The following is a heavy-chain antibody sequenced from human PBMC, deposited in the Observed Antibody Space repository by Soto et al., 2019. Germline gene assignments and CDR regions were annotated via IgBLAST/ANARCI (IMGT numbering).Heavy chain of an antibody. CDR1: GATYSPFIAYA. CDR2: IIPLGSSQ. CDR3: ARSRDRCGGDCYSVYAAFDP. D-gene: IGHD2-21*02. J-gene: IGHJ3*01. Sequence: QVQLVQSGAEVKKPGSLLKVSCKASGATYSPFIAYAISWLREAPGQGLEWMGSIIPLGSSQHYAEGFQGRATISADSSALTVSLELTNLTSDDAAVYFCARSRDRCGGDCYSVYAAFDPWGQGPAATVPS. V-gene: IGHV1-69*04.